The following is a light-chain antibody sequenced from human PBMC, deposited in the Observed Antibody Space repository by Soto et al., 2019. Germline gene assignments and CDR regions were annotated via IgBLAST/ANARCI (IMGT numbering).Light chain of an antibody. CDR3: ASWDDSMRGVL. V-gene: IGLV1-47*01. CDR1: DSNIGSNP. CDR2: TND. J-gene: IGLJ2*01. Sequence: SVLTQPPSASGTPGQRVTISCSGGDSNIGSNPVYWYQQLPGTAPKLVIHTNDQRPSGVPDRFSGSKSGTSATLAISGLRSEDEADYYCASWDDSMRGVLFGGGTQLTV.